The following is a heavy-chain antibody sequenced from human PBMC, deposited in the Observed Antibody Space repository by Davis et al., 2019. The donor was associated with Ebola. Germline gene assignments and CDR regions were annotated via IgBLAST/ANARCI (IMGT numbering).Heavy chain of an antibody. CDR2: INPNSGGT. CDR1: GYTFTSYY. Sequence: AASVKVSCKASGYTFTSYYMHWVRQAPGQGLEWMGWINPNSGGTNYAQKFQGWVTMTRDTSISTTYMELSRLRSDDTAVYYCARDGLIAVAATLDYYYYGMDVWGQGTTVTVSS. V-gene: IGHV1-2*04. J-gene: IGHJ6*02. D-gene: IGHD6-19*01. CDR3: ARDGLIAVAATLDYYYYGMDV.